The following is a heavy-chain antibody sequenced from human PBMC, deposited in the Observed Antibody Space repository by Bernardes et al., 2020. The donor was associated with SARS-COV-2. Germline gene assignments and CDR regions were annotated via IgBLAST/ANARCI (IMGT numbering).Heavy chain of an antibody. CDR3: ARGGARSRYFDF. Sequence: SETLSLTCTVSGASISDFWSWILQPPGKLLEWIGFISSTGSTNYNPSLNSRVTMSIYTSNNHFSLNLNSVTAADTAMSYCARGGARSRYFDFWDQGVLVTVSS. CDR2: ISSTGST. J-gene: IGHJ4*02. D-gene: IGHD1-26*01. V-gene: IGHV4-59*01. CDR1: GASISDF.